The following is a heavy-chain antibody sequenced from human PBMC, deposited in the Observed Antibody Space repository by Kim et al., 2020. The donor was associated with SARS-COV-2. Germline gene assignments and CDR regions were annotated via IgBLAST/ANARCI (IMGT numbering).Heavy chain of an antibody. V-gene: IGHV3-21*01. J-gene: IGHJ3*02. D-gene: IGHD3-9*01. CDR3: ATATQSFDWVLLRNDAFDI. Sequence: GGSLRLSCAASGFTFSSYSMNWVRQAPGKGLEWVSSISSSSSYIYYADSVKGRFTISRDNAKNSLYLQMNSLRAEDTAVYYCATATQSFDWVLLRNDAFDIGGRVTMVTVSS. CDR2: ISSSSSYI. CDR1: GFTFSSYS.